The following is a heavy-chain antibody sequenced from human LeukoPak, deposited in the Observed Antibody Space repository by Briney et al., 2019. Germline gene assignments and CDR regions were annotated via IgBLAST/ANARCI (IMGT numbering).Heavy chain of an antibody. CDR1: GSTFTSYG. Sequence: ASVKVSCKASGSTFTSYGISWVRQAPAQGLEWMGWINASNGNTNYAQHLQGRVTITTDKSTSTAYMELRSLRSDDRAGYYCARDSEGRSGWYELAFDYWGQGTLVTVSS. J-gene: IGHJ4*02. D-gene: IGHD6-19*01. CDR3: ARDSEGRSGWYELAFDY. CDR2: INASNGNT. V-gene: IGHV1-18*01.